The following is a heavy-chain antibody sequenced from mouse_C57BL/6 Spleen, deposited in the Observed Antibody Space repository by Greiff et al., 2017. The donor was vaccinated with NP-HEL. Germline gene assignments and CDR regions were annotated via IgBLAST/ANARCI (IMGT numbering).Heavy chain of an antibody. V-gene: IGHV1-50*01. CDR3: ARGAITTVGGGGAMDY. J-gene: IGHJ4*01. CDR2: IDPSDSYT. CDR1: GYTFTSYW. Sequence: QVQLQQPGAELVKPGASVKLSCKASGYTFTSYWMQWVKQRPGQGLEWIGEIDPSDSYTNYNQKFKGKATLTVDTSSSTAYMQLSSLTSEDSAVYYCARGAITTVGGGGAMDYWGQGTSVTVSS. D-gene: IGHD1-1*01.